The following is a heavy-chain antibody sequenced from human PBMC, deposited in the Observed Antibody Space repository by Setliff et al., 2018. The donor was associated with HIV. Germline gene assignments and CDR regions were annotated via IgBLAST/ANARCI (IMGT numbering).Heavy chain of an antibody. J-gene: IGHJ6*04. CDR3: ARGKGVGGVIITGGLDV. V-gene: IGHV1-8*01. CDR2: MNPNSGDT. Sequence: ASVKVSCKASGHTFSNYDVIWVRRATGQGLEWMGWMNPNSGDTGYAQKFQGRVTMTRNTSISTAYMELSSLTTEDTAVYYCARGKGVGGVIITGGLDVWGKGTTVTVSS. D-gene: IGHD3-10*01. CDR1: GHTFSNYD.